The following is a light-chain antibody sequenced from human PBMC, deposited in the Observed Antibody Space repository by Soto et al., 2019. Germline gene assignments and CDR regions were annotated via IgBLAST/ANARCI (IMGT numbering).Light chain of an antibody. V-gene: IGKV3-15*01. CDR3: KQYNNWPRT. Sequence: IVMTQSPATLSLSPGERATLSCRASQSVSSNLAWYQQKPGQAPRLLIYGASTRATGIPARFSGSGSGTEFTLTISSLQSEDFAVYYCKQYNNWPRTFGEGTKVDIK. CDR2: GAS. CDR1: QSVSSN. J-gene: IGKJ4*02.